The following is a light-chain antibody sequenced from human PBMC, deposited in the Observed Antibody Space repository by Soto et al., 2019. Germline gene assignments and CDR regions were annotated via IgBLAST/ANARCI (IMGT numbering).Light chain of an antibody. J-gene: IGKJ1*01. CDR1: QSVSSSY. Sequence: EIVVTQSPGTLSLSPGERATLSCRASQSVSSSYLAWYQQKPGQAPRLRIYGASSRATGIPDRFSGSGSGTDFTLTISRLEPEDFAVYYCQQYDSSPVTFGQGTKVEI. CDR2: GAS. V-gene: IGKV3-20*01. CDR3: QQYDSSPVT.